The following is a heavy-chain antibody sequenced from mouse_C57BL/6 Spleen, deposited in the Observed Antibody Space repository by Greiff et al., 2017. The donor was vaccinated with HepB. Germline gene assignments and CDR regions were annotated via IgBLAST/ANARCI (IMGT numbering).Heavy chain of an antibody. J-gene: IGHJ1*03. D-gene: IGHD1-1*01. CDR3: AREGGNYYGSSYGV. CDR1: GFTFSSYA. V-gene: IGHV5-4*01. Sequence: EVKLEESGGGLVKPGGSLKLSCAASGFTFSSYAMSWVRQTPEKRLEWVATISDGGSYTYYPDNVKGRFTISRDNAKNNLYLQMSHLKSEDTAMYYCAREGGNYYGSSYGVWGTGTTVTVSS. CDR2: ISDGGSYT.